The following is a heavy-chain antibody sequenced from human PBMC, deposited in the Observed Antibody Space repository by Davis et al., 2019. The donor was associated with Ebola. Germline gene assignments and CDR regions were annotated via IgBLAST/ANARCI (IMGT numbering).Heavy chain of an antibody. CDR3: AKDGGYCSGGSCYPYYYGMDV. J-gene: IGHJ6*02. Sequence: GGSLRLSCAASKFTFSRYAMSWVRQAPGKGPEWVSAISGSGGGTYYTDSVKGRFTISRDNSKNTLYLQMSSLRAEDTAVYYCAKDGGYCSGGSCYPYYYGMDVWGQGTTVTVSS. CDR1: KFTFSRYA. D-gene: IGHD2-15*01. CDR2: ISGSGGGT. V-gene: IGHV3-23*01.